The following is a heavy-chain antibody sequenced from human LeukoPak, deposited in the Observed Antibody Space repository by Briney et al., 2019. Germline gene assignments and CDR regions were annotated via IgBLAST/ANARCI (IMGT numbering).Heavy chain of an antibody. V-gene: IGHV1-2*02. CDR2: INPNSGGT. Sequence: GASVKVSCKASGYTFTGYYMHWVRQAPGQGLEWMGWINPNSGGTNYAQKFQGRVTMTRDTSISTAYMELSRLRSDDTAVYYCARVQRNYGDYVGDFDYWGQGTLVTVSS. J-gene: IGHJ4*02. CDR3: ARVQRNYGDYVGDFDY. CDR1: GYTFTGYY. D-gene: IGHD4-17*01.